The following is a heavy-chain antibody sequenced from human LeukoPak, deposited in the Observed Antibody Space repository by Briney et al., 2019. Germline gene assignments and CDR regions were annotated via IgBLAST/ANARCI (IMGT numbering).Heavy chain of an antibody. CDR1: GGSIRSYY. Sequence: SETLSLTCTVSGGSIRSYYWSWIRQPPGKGLEWIGYIHYTGSTNYNPSLKSRVTISVDTSKNQFALQLSSVTATDTAVYFCARHSSSWYPDYWGQGTLVTVSS. J-gene: IGHJ4*02. D-gene: IGHD6-13*01. CDR2: IHYTGST. V-gene: IGHV4-59*08. CDR3: ARHSSSWYPDY.